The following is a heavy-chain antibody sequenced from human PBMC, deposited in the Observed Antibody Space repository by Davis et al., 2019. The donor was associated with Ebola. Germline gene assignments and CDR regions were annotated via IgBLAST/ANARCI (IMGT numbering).Heavy chain of an antibody. CDR3: ARDMPGQLRGRAFDI. V-gene: IGHV3-20*04. CDR2: INWNGGST. D-gene: IGHD6-6*01. J-gene: IGHJ3*02. Sequence: GESLKISCAASGFTFDDYGMSWVRQAPGKGLEWVSGINWNGGSTGYADSVKGRFTISRDNAKNSLYLQMNNLRAEDTAVYYCARDMPGQLRGRAFDIWGQGTMVTVSS. CDR1: GFTFDDYG.